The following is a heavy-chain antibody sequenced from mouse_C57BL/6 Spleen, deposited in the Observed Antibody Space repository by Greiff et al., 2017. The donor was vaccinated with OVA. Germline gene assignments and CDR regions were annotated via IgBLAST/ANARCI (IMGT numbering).Heavy chain of an antibody. J-gene: IGHJ1*03. CDR2: ISSGGDYI. V-gene: IGHV5-9-1*02. Sequence: LQQSGEGLVKPGGSLTLSCAASGFTFSSYAMSWVRQTPEKRLEWVAYISSGGDYIYYADTVKGRFTLSRDNARNTLYLQMSSLKSEDTAMYYCTRAPFDYYGSSWYFDVWGTGTTVTVAS. CDR3: TRAPFDYYGSSWYFDV. CDR1: GFTFSSYA. D-gene: IGHD1-1*01.